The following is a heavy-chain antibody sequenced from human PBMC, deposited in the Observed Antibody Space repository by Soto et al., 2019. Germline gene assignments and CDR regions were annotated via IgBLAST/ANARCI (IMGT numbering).Heavy chain of an antibody. V-gene: IGHV4-39*01. CDR2: IYYSGST. J-gene: IGHJ4*02. D-gene: IGHD1-26*01. CDR3: ARHTLEGSYPDYFDY. CDR1: GGSINSGSFY. Sequence: PSETLSLTCTVSGGSINSGSFYWGWVRQAPGKGLEWIGSIYYSGSTHYNSSLMSRVSQSVDTSRNQFSLKLSSVTAADTAVYYCARHTLEGSYPDYFDYWGQGTLVTVSS.